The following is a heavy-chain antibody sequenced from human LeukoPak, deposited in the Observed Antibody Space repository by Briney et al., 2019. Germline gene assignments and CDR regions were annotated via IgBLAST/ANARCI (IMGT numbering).Heavy chain of an antibody. Sequence: SEALPLTCTVSGGSISSYYWSWIRQPPGKGLEWIGYIYYSGSTNYNPSLKSRVTISVDTSKNQFSLKLSSVTAADTAVYYCARYHSGSYSDYWGQGTLVTVSS. D-gene: IGHD1-26*01. V-gene: IGHV4-59*01. CDR3: ARYHSGSYSDY. J-gene: IGHJ4*02. CDR2: IYYSGST. CDR1: GGSISSYY.